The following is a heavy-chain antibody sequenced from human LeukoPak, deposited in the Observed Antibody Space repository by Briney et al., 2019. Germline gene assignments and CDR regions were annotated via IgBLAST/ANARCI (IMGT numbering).Heavy chain of an antibody. CDR3: ARGLVSGSQRGYFDY. J-gene: IGHJ4*01. CDR2: ISYDGSNK. V-gene: IGHV3-30-3*01. Sequence: GGSLRLSCAASEFTFSHYAMHWVRQAPGKGLEWVAVISYDGSNKYYADSVKGRFTISRDNSKNTLYLQTNSLRTDDTAVYYCARGLVSGSQRGYFDYWGHGALVTVSS. D-gene: IGHD1-26*01. CDR1: EFTFSHYA.